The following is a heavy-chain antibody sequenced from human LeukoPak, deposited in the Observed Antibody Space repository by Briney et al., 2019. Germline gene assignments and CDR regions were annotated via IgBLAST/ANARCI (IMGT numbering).Heavy chain of an antibody. CDR3: ARARRGYYDSSGYYYFDY. J-gene: IGHJ4*02. Sequence: SETLSLTCAVYGGSFSGYYWSWIRQPPGKGLEWIGEINHSGSTNYNPSLKSRVTISVDTSKNQFSLELSSVTAADTAVYYCARARRGYYDSSGYYYFDYWGQGTLVTVSS. D-gene: IGHD3-22*01. CDR2: INHSGST. CDR1: GGSFSGYY. V-gene: IGHV4-34*01.